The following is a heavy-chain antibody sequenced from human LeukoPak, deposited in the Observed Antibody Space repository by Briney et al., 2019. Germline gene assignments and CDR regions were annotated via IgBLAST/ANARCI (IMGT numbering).Heavy chain of an antibody. Sequence: SHTQSLTQTVSSGANSSGDDFWSWIRQPPGKVLEWIGYIYYSGSTYYNPSLKSRVTISVDTSKNQFSLKLSSVTAADTAVYYCARALVDYGDFDFDLWGRGTLVTVSS. J-gene: IGHJ2*01. CDR2: IYYSGST. D-gene: IGHD4-17*01. CDR1: SGANSSGDDF. CDR3: ARALVDYGDFDFDL. V-gene: IGHV4-30-4*01.